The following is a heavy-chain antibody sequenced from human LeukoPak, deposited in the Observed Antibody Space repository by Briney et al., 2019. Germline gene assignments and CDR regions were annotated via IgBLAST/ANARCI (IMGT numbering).Heavy chain of an antibody. D-gene: IGHD6-19*01. CDR2: INAGNGNT. CDR3: ARGSSGWPGTN. Sequence: APVKVSCKASGYTFTSYAMHWVRQAPGQRLEWMGWINAGNGNTKYSQKFQGRVTITRDTSASTAYMELSSLRSEDTAVYYCARGSSGWPGTNWGQGTLVTVSS. V-gene: IGHV1-3*01. J-gene: IGHJ4*02. CDR1: GYTFTSYA.